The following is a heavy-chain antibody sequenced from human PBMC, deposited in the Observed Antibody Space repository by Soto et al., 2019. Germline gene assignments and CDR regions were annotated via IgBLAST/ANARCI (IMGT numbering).Heavy chain of an antibody. J-gene: IGHJ5*01. CDR2: IDYRGRT. CDR3: ARVSAAGTRWFDS. Sequence: QVQLQESGPGLVQPSQTLSLTCTVSGASISSGGFYWSWIRQFPGKGLEWIGYIDYRGRTFYNPSLKRRATIERDTSKSQFSLNVNSVTAADTAVFYCARVSAAGTRWFDSWGQRTLVTVSS. CDR1: GASISSGGFY. V-gene: IGHV4-31*03. D-gene: IGHD6-13*01.